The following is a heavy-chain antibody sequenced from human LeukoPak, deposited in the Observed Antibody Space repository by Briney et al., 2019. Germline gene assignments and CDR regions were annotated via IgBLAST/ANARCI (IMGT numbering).Heavy chain of an antibody. J-gene: IGHJ3*02. CDR3: ARDLTNWNDVTFDI. Sequence: PGGSLRLSCAASGFSFSNYWMSWVRQAPGKGLEWVANIKVDGSETYYVDSVKGRFTISRDNSKNSLYLQMNYLRAEDTAVYYCARDLTNWNDVTFDIWGQGTMVTVAS. CDR1: GFSFSNYW. CDR2: IKVDGSET. D-gene: IGHD1-1*01. V-gene: IGHV3-7*01.